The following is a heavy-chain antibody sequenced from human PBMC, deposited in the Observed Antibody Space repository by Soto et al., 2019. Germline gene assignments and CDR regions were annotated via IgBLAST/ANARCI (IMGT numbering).Heavy chain of an antibody. D-gene: IGHD6-25*01. V-gene: IGHV4-59*11. CDR2: VYFSGNT. CDR1: GGSLSSHY. Sequence: KSSETLSLTCTVSGGSLSSHYWTWIRQSPGKGLEWIGYVYFSGNTNYNPSLKSRVTISIDTSKNQFSLRLASVPAADTAFYYCGSVRPSGYVLSWGQGTLVTVS. CDR3: GSVRPSGYVLS. J-gene: IGHJ5*02.